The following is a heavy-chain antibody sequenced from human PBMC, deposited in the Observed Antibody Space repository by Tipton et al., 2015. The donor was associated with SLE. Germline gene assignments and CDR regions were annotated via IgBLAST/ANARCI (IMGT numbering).Heavy chain of an antibody. J-gene: IGHJ3*02. V-gene: IGHV4-31*03. CDR3: AKDQRITMIVGAFDI. CDR1: GGSISSGGYY. D-gene: IGHD3-22*01. CDR2: TYYSGNT. Sequence: LRLSCTVSGGSISSGGYYWSWIRQHPGKGLEWIGYTYYSGNTYYNPSLKSRVTISVDTSENQFSLKLSSVTAADTALYYCAKDQRITMIVGAFDIWGQGTMVTVSS.